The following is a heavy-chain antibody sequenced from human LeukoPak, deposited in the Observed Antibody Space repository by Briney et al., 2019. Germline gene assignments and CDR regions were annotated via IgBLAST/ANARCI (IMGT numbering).Heavy chain of an antibody. CDR2: INPNSGGT. CDR1: GYTFTGYY. V-gene: IGHV1-2*02. Sequence: GASVKVSCKASGYTFTGYYMHWVRQAPRQGLEWMGWINPNSGGTNYAQKFQGRVTMTRDTSISTAYMELSRLRSDDTAVYYCARDATRGSYYFDYWGQGTLVTVSS. J-gene: IGHJ4*02. CDR3: ARDATRGSYYFDY. D-gene: IGHD3-10*01.